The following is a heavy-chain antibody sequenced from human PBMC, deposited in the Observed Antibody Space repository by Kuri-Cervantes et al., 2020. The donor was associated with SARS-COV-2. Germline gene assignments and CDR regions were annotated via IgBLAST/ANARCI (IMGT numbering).Heavy chain of an antibody. Sequence: GESLKISCAASGFTFSSYAMHWVRQAPGKGLEYVSAISSNGGSTYYANSVKGRFTISRDNSKNTLYLQMNSLRAEDTAVYYCARSLYYYGSGTTLGGDVWGQGTTVTVSS. CDR2: ISSNGGST. CDR1: GFTFSSYA. V-gene: IGHV3-64*01. D-gene: IGHD3-10*01. CDR3: ARSLYYYGSGTTLGGDV. J-gene: IGHJ6*02.